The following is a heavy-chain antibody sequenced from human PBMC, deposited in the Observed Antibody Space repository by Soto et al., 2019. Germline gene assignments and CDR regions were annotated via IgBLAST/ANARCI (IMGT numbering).Heavy chain of an antibody. CDR1: GGTFSSYA. D-gene: IGHD6-19*01. V-gene: IGHV1-69*06. Sequence: SVKVSCKASGGTFSSYAISWVRQAPGQGLEWMGGIIPIFGTANYAQKFQGRVTITADKSTSTAYMELSSLRSEDTAVYYCARAGYSSGHYYYGMDVWGQGTTVTVSS. CDR2: IIPIFGTA. CDR3: ARAGYSSGHYYYGMDV. J-gene: IGHJ6*02.